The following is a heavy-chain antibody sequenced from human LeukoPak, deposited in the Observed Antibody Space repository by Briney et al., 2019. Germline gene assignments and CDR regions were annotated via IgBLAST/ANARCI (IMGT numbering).Heavy chain of an antibody. CDR1: GGSISSGYHY. V-gene: IGHV4-39*01. J-gene: IGHJ4*02. CDR2: IYESGRT. CDR3: ARGDSNSWSLFDY. D-gene: IGHD6-13*01. Sequence: SETLSLTCTVSGGSISSGYHYWGWIRQPPGKGLEWIGSIYESGRTHYNPSLRSRITISVDTSKNQFSLELSSVTAADTAVYYCARGDSNSWSLFDYWGQGTLVTVTS.